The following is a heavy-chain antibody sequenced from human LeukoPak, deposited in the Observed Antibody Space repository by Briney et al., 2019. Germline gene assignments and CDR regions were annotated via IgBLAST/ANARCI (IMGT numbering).Heavy chain of an antibody. CDR3: ARAPGDGEFDY. D-gene: IGHD4-17*01. Sequence: SETLSLTCAVSGDSINSFYWSWIRQPPGKGLEWIGYVFHTGDTNSNPSLKSRVTVSLDTSTSQVSLRLTSVTAADTAVYYCARAPGDGEFDYWGQGTLVTVSS. CDR1: GDSINSFY. CDR2: VFHTGDT. J-gene: IGHJ4*02. V-gene: IGHV4-59*08.